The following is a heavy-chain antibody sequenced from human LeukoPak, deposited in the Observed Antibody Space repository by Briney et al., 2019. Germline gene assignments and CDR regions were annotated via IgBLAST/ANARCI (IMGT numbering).Heavy chain of an antibody. CDR2: IYYSGST. V-gene: IGHV4-61*08. CDR1: GGSISSGGYS. Sequence: PSETLSLTCTVSGGSISSGGYSWSWIRQPPGKGLEWIGYIYYSGSTNYNPSLKSRVTISVDTSKNQFSLKLSSVTAADTAVYYCARDARYYDSSGYYPYYYYYGMDVWGQGTTVTVSS. J-gene: IGHJ6*02. CDR3: ARDARYYDSSGYYPYYYYYGMDV. D-gene: IGHD3-22*01.